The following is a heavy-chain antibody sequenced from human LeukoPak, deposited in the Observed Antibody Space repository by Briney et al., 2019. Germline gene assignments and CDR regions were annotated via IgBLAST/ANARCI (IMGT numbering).Heavy chain of an antibody. J-gene: IGHJ5*02. CDR2: IYYSGST. D-gene: IGHD6-19*01. V-gene: IGHV4-59*01. CDR1: VGSISSYY. Sequence: SETLSLTCTGSVGSISSYYWSWIRQPPGKGLEWIGYIYYSGSTNYNPSLKSRVTISVDTSKNQFSLKVNAVTAAETAVYYCARDLSNIGRIGNPGGWSYEGFNWFDPWGQGTLVTVSS. CDR3: ARDLSNIGRIGNPGGWSYEGFNWFDP.